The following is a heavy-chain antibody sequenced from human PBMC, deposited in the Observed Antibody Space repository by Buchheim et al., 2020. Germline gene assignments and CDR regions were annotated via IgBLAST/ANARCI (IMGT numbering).Heavy chain of an antibody. CDR1: GFTFSDLW. V-gene: IGHV3-74*01. Sequence: VQLVESGGGLVQPGGSLRLSCAASGFTFSDLWMHWVRQTPGKGLMWVSRINSDGSSTIYGESVKGRFTVSRDNAKNTLYLQMNSRRAEDTGVYYCARCPLLNGGTLDYWGQGT. D-gene: IGHD1-1*01. CDR3: ARCPLLNGGTLDY. CDR2: INSDGSST. J-gene: IGHJ4*02.